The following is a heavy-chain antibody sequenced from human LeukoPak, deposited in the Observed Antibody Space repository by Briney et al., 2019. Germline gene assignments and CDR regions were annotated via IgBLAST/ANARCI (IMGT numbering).Heavy chain of an antibody. CDR3: AGGAGRLADY. D-gene: IGHD6-19*01. Sequence: PGGSLRLSCTASGFTFSDHYMSWIREAPGKGLEWVSYISNNHSPTYYADSVRGRFTISRDNAKNSLYLQMDSLSAEDTAVYYCAGGAGRLADYWGQGTLVTVSS. V-gene: IGHV3-11*01. J-gene: IGHJ4*02. CDR1: GFTFSDHY. CDR2: ISNNHSPT.